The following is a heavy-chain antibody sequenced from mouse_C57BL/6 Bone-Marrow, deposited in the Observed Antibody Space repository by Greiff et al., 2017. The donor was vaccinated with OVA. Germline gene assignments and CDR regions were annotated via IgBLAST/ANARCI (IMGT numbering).Heavy chain of an antibody. CDR2: INPYNGGT. V-gene: IGHV1-19*01. Sequence: EVKLVESGPVLVKPGASVKMSCKASGYTFTDYYMNWVKQSHGKSLEWIGVINPYNGGTSYNQKFKGKATLTVDKSSSTAYMELNSLTSEDSAVYYCARYYYGSRFDYWGQGTTLTVSS. J-gene: IGHJ2*01. D-gene: IGHD1-1*01. CDR3: ARYYYGSRFDY. CDR1: GYTFTDYY.